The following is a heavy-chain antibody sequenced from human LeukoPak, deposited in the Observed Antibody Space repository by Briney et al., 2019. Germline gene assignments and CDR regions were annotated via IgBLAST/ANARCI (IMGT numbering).Heavy chain of an antibody. CDR2: IYGGAST. CDR1: GFTVSSNY. CDR3: VKDDNHFGSTETDH. D-gene: IGHD3-10*01. V-gene: IGHV3-66*02. J-gene: IGHJ4*02. Sequence: GGSLRLSCAASGFTVSSNYMSWVRQAPGKGLEWVSVIYGGASTYYADSVKGRFTISRDNSKNTVSLQMNSLRPDDTALYHCVKDDNHFGSTETDHWGQGILVTVSS.